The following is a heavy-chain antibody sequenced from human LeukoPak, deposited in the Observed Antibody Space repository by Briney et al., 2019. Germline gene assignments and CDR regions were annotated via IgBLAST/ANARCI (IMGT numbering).Heavy chain of an antibody. CDR1: GGSISSGGYS. Sequence: SQTLSPTCAVSGGSISSGGYSWSWIRQPPGKGPEWIGYIYHSGSTYYNPSLKSRVTISVDRSKNQFSLKLSSVTAADTAVYYCASSSGSYSAEYFQHWGQGTLVTVSS. V-gene: IGHV4-30-2*01. CDR2: IYHSGST. D-gene: IGHD1-26*01. CDR3: ASSSGSYSAEYFQH. J-gene: IGHJ1*01.